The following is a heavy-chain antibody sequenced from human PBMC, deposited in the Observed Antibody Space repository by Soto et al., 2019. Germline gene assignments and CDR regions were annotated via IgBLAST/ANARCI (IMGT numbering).Heavy chain of an antibody. CDR3: AKPSNVLRFLEWLSAPLDV. V-gene: IGHV3-30*18. J-gene: IGHJ6*04. Sequence: GGSLRLSCAASGFTFSSYGMHWVRQAPGKGLEWVAVISYDGSNKYYADSVKGRFTISRDNSKNTLYLQMNSLRAEDTAVYYCAKPSNVLRFLEWLSAPLDVWGKGTTVTVSS. CDR1: GFTFSSYG. CDR2: ISYDGSNK. D-gene: IGHD3-3*01.